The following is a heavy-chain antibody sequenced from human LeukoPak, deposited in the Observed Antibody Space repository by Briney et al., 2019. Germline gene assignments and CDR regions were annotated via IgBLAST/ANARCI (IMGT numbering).Heavy chain of an antibody. CDR2: NNPNSCGT. CDR3: ARAGRISRITMIVVVTALHSMDV. CDR1: GYTFTRYY. V-gene: IGHV1-2*02. J-gene: IGHJ6*02. Sequence: ATEKVSCKASGYTFTRYYMHGVRQAPAQGLEGMGWNNPNSCGTNYAQKIQGRATMNRDTSIRTAYMELSRMRSDDTVVYYCARAGRISRITMIVVVTALHSMDVWGQGTTVTVSS. D-gene: IGHD3-22*01.